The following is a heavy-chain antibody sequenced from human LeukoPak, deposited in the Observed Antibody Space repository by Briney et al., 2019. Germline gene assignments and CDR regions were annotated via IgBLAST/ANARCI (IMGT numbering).Heavy chain of an antibody. CDR1: GFTFSSYE. D-gene: IGHD2-2*01. CDR3: ARDRGGATSTYYYYGLDV. CDR2: ISYDGTNK. V-gene: IGHV3-30-3*01. J-gene: IGHJ6*02. Sequence: GGSLRLSCAASGFTFSSYEMNWVRQAPGKGLEWVAVISYDGTNKYYGDSVKGRFTISRDNSKNTLYLQMNSLRGEDTAVYYCARDRGGATSTYYYYGLDVWGQGTTVTVSS.